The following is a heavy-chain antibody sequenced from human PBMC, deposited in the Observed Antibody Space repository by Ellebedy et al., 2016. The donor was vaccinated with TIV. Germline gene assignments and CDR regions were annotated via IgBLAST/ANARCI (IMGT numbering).Heavy chain of an antibody. CDR1: GYTFTSYY. CDR3: ARELYYYGSGLIVDYYGMDV. CDR2: INPSGGST. V-gene: IGHV1-46*04. D-gene: IGHD3-10*01. J-gene: IGHJ6*02. Sequence: AASVKVSCKASGYTFTSYYMHWVRQAPGQGLEWMGIINPSGGSTSYAQKLQGRVTMTRDTSTSTVYMELSSLRSEDTAVYYCARELYYYGSGLIVDYYGMDVWGQGTTVTVSS.